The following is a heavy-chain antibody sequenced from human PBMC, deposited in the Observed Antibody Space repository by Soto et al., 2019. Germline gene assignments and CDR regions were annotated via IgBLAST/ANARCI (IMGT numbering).Heavy chain of an antibody. CDR2: TYYRSRWYN. Sequence: PSETLSLTCAISGDSVSSNSAAWNWIRQSPSRGLEWLGRTYYRSRWYNDYAVSVKSRITINPDTSKNQFSLQLNSVTPEDTAVYYCARQGGSSGWYGFDYWGQGTLVTVSS. CDR1: GDSVSSNSAA. CDR3: ARQGGSSGWYGFDY. D-gene: IGHD6-19*01. J-gene: IGHJ4*02. V-gene: IGHV6-1*01.